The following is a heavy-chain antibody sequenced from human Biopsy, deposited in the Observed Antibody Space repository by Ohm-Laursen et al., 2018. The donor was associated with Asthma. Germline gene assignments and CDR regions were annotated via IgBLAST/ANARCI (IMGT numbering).Heavy chain of an antibody. CDR1: GGTFSNFA. Sequence: VSSVKVSCKAPGGTFSNFAISWVRQAPGQGLEWLGGIMTVFGTTNYAQKFQGRVTITADESTSTAYMEVTSLRSEDTAIYYCARCQVGYSSGWSLLLKKIYYSGMDVWGQGTLVTVSS. V-gene: IGHV1-69*01. CDR3: ARCQVGYSSGWSLLLKKIYYSGMDV. J-gene: IGHJ4*02. CDR2: IMTVFGTT. D-gene: IGHD6-19*01.